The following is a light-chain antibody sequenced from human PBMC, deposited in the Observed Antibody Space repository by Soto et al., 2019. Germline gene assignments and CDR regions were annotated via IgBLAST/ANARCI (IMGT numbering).Light chain of an antibody. CDR1: QSVSSN. CDR3: QPYNGWTLT. J-gene: IGKJ4*01. CDR2: GGS. Sequence: EILMTQSPATLSVSPGERATLSCRASQSVSSNVAGYQQKPGQAPRLLSSGGSTSAAGIPARCSGGWSGTEVTLAISILQYEVFSVLYCQPYNGWTLTFGGGTKVDIK. V-gene: IGKV3-15*01.